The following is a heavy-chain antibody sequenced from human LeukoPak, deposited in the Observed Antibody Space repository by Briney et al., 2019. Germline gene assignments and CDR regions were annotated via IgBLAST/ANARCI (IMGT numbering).Heavy chain of an antibody. V-gene: IGHV4-39*07. CDR3: ARGGRYYDSSGYFGY. CDR2: IYYSGST. D-gene: IGHD3-22*01. CDR1: GGSISSSSYY. Sequence: SETLSLTCTVSGGSISSSSYYWGWIRQPPGKGLEWIGSIYYSGSTYYNPSLKSRVTISVDTSKNQFSLKLSSVTAADTAVYYCARGGRYYDSSGYFGYWGQGTLVTVSS. J-gene: IGHJ4*02.